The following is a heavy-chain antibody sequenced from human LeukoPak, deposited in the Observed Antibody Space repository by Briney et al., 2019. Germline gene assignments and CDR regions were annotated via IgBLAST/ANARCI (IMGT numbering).Heavy chain of an antibody. D-gene: IGHD2-8*01. CDR3: ARVQGHPPNGLDL. J-gene: IGHJ3*01. CDR2: INSDASST. CDR1: GFTFSSYW. Sequence: GGSLRLSCAASGFTFSSYWMHWVRQAPGKGLVWVSRINSDASSTSYADSVKGRFTISRDNAKNTLYLQMNSLRAEDTAVYYCARVQGHPPNGLDLWGQGTMVTVSS. V-gene: IGHV3-74*01.